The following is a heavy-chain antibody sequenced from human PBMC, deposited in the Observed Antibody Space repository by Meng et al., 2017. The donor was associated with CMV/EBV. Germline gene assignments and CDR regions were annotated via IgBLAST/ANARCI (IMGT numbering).Heavy chain of an antibody. Sequence: ESLKISCTVSGGSISSRSYYWGWIRQPPGKGLEWIGSIYYSGSTYYNPSLKSRVTISVDTSKNQFSLKLSSVTAADTAVYYCATLYGSGSYLRRGAGPADYWGQGTLVTVSS. CDR2: IYYSGST. V-gene: IGHV4-39*07. CDR1: GGSISSRSYY. CDR3: ATLYGSGSYLRRGAGPADY. J-gene: IGHJ4*02. D-gene: IGHD3-10*01.